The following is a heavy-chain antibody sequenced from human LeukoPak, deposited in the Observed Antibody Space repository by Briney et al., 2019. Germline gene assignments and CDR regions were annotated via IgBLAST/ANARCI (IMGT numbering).Heavy chain of an antibody. D-gene: IGHD6-19*01. J-gene: IGHJ4*02. CDR2: INPNSGGT. Sequence: ASVKVSCKASGYTFTGYYMHWVRQAPGQGLEWMGWINPNSGGTNYAQKFQGRVTMTRDTSISTAYMELSRLRSDDTAVYYCARSEQWLVIHLDYWGQGTLVTVSS. CDR3: ARSEQWLVIHLDY. CDR1: GYTFTGYY. V-gene: IGHV1-2*02.